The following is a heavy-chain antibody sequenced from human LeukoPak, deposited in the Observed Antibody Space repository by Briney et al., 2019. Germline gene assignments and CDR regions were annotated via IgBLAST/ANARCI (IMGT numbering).Heavy chain of an antibody. CDR1: GGSISSGGYY. V-gene: IGHV4-31*01. CDR2: IYYSGST. CDR3: ARSRILYYFDY. Sequence: SQTLSLTCTVSGGSISSGGYYWCWIRQHPGKGLEWIGYIYYSGSTYYNPSLKSQVTISVDTSKNQFSLKLSSVTAADTAVYYCARSRILYYFDYWGQGTLVTVSS. D-gene: IGHD2/OR15-2a*01. J-gene: IGHJ4*02.